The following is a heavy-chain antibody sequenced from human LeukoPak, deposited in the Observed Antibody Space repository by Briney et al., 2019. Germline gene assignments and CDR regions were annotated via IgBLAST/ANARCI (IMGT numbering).Heavy chain of an antibody. CDR3: AKGGPAAIWFDY. CDR2: ISGSGGST. Sequence: RAGGSLRLSCAASGFTFSSYAMSWVRRAPGKGLEWVSAISGSGGSTYYADSVKGRFTISRDNSKNTLYLQMNSLRAEDTAVYYCAKGGPAAIWFDYWGQGTLVTVSS. V-gene: IGHV3-23*01. J-gene: IGHJ4*02. D-gene: IGHD2-2*01. CDR1: GFTFSSYA.